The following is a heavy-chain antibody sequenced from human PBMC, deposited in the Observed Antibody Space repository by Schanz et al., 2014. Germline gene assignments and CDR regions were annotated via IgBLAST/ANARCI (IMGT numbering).Heavy chain of an antibody. CDR1: GYSFISHA. CDR2: INPNSGGT. D-gene: IGHD3-10*01. V-gene: IGHV1-2*02. J-gene: IGHJ5*02. Sequence: QVQLVQSGAEVKKPGASVKVSCKASGYSFISHAIHWVRQAPGQRLEWMGWINPNSGGTNFAQKFQGRVTMTRDTSISTVYMELSRLRSDDTAVYYCAREGTVIRGLSGWFDPWGQGTLVTVSS. CDR3: AREGTVIRGLSGWFDP.